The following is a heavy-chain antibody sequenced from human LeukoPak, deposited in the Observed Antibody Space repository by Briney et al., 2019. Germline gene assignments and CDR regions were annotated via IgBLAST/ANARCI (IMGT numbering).Heavy chain of an antibody. D-gene: IGHD6-19*01. V-gene: IGHV3-74*01. CDR3: ARARYSSGWYFDY. Sequence: GGSLRLSCEVSGFSFSLYWMHWVRQAPGKGLVWVSRINSDGSSTSYADSVKGRFTISRDNAKNTLYLQMNSLRAEDTAVYYCARARYSSGWYFDYWGQGTLVTVSS. CDR2: INSDGSST. CDR1: GFSFSLYW. J-gene: IGHJ4*02.